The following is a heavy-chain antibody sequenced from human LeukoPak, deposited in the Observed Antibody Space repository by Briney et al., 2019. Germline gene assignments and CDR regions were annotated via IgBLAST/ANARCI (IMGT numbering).Heavy chain of an antibody. J-gene: IGHJ4*02. Sequence: GGSLRLSCAASGFTFSSYGMHWVRQAPGKGLEWVAFIRYDGSNKYYADSVKGRFTISRDNSKNTLYLQMNSLRAEDTAVYYCARVLNYYDSSGPFDYWGQGTLVTVSS. CDR3: ARVLNYYDSSGPFDY. V-gene: IGHV3-30*02. CDR1: GFTFSSYG. CDR2: IRYDGSNK. D-gene: IGHD3-22*01.